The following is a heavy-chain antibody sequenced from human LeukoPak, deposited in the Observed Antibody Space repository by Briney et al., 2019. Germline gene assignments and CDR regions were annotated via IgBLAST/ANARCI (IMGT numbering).Heavy chain of an antibody. CDR1: GFNLNSYL. CDR3: ARSNPNRNALDL. J-gene: IGHJ3*01. D-gene: IGHD1-14*01. Sequence: PGGSLRLSCAASGFNLNSYLMSWVRQAPGRGLEWVANIKKDGSEENYLDSVKGRFTVSRDNAKNSLYLRMNSLRGEDTAIYYCARSNPNRNALDLWGQGTMVTISS. V-gene: IGHV3-7*01. CDR2: IKKDGSEE.